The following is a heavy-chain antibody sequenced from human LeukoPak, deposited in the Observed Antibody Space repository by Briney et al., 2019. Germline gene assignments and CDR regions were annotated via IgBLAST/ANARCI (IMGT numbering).Heavy chain of an antibody. J-gene: IGHJ4*02. V-gene: IGHV4-4*07. CDR3: ARVADSSGYCALDY. D-gene: IGHD3-22*01. Sequence: PWETLSLTCTVSGGSISSYYWSWIRQPAGKGLEWIGRIYTSGSTNYNPSLKSRVTMSVDTSKNQFSLKLSSVTAADTAVYYCARVADSSGYCALDYWGQGTLVTVS. CDR1: GGSISSYY. CDR2: IYTSGST.